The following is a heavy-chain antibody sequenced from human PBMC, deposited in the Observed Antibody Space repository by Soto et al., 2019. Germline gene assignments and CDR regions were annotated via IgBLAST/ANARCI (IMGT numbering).Heavy chain of an antibody. V-gene: IGHV1-18*01. D-gene: IGHD6-19*01. CDR3: GRDRKTYGSGWYELDY. CDR1: GYTFTSYG. J-gene: IGHJ4*02. CDR2: ISAYNGNT. Sequence: GASVKVSCKASGYTFTSYGISWVRQAPGQGLEWMGWISAYNGNTNYAQKLQGRVTMTTDTSTSTACMELRSLRSDDTAVYFCGRDRKTYGSGWYELDYWGQGTAVTVSS.